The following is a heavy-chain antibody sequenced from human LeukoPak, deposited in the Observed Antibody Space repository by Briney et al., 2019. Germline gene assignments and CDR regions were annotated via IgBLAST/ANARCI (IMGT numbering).Heavy chain of an antibody. CDR2: ISSSSSYI. Sequence: PGGSLRLSCAASGFTFSSYSMNWVRQAPGKGLEWVSSISSSSSYIYYADSVKGRFTISRDSAKNSLYLQMNSLRAEDTAVYYCARDRGLVVVAATDYWGQGTLVTVSS. J-gene: IGHJ4*02. CDR1: GFTFSSYS. D-gene: IGHD2-15*01. V-gene: IGHV3-21*01. CDR3: ARDRGLVVVAATDY.